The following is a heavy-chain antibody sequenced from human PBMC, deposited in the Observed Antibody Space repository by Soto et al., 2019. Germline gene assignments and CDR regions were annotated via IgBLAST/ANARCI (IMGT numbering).Heavy chain of an antibody. Sequence: ASVKVSCEAPGDSFTGYYMHWVRQAPGQGLEWMGWINPNSGGTNYAQKFQGWVTMTRDTSISTAYMELSRLRSDDTAVYYCAREGKGLHLGELSFSSPVMDVWGKGTTVTVSS. CDR3: AREGKGLHLGELSFSSPVMDV. J-gene: IGHJ6*04. D-gene: IGHD3-16*02. V-gene: IGHV1-2*04. CDR2: INPNSGGT. CDR1: GDSFTGYY.